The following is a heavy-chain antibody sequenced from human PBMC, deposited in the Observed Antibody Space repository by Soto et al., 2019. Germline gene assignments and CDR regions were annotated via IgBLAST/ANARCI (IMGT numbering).Heavy chain of an antibody. CDR2: INHSGST. J-gene: IGHJ5*02. CDR3: ARDPLLRYFGEWFDP. Sequence: PSETLSLTCAVYGGSFSGYYWSWIRQPPGKGLEWIGEINHSGSTNYNPSLKSRVTISVDTSKNQFSLKLSSVTAADTAVYYCARDPLLRYFGEWFDPWGQGTLVTVSS. D-gene: IGHD3-9*01. V-gene: IGHV4-34*01. CDR1: GGSFSGYY.